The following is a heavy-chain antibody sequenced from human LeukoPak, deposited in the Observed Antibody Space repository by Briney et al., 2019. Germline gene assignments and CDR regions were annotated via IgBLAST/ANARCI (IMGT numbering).Heavy chain of an antibody. J-gene: IGHJ6*03. CDR2: IKQDGSEK. CDR3: ASGFGSSWYYYYYYMDV. CDR1: GFTFSSYW. D-gene: IGHD6-13*01. Sequence: AGGSLRLSCAAPGFTFSSYWLSSVRQAPGKGLEWVANIKQDGSEKYYVDSVKGRFTISRDNAKNSLYLQMNSVRDEDTAVYYCASGFGSSWYYYYYYMDVWGKGTPVTVSS. V-gene: IGHV3-7*01.